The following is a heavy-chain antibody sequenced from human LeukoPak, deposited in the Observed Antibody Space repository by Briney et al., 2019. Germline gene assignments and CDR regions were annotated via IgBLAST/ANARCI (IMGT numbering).Heavy chain of an antibody. CDR3: ARYYGDYRNWFDP. CDR2: VYYSGST. CDR1: GVSVSSGSYY. J-gene: IGHJ5*02. V-gene: IGHV4-61*01. Sequence: SETLSLTCTVFGVSVSSGSYYWSWIRQPPGKGLEWIGHVYYSGSTKYNPSLKSRVTISVDRSKNQFSLKLSSVTAADTAVYYCARYYGDYRNWFDPWGQGTLVTVSS. D-gene: IGHD4-17*01.